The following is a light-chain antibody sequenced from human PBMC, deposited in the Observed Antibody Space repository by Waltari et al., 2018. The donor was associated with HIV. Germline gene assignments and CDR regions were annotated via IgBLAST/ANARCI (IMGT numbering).Light chain of an antibody. CDR1: QSVSSS. V-gene: IGKV3-11*01. J-gene: IGKJ4*01. CDR3: QERSNWPSPT. CDR2: DTS. Sequence: ELVLTQSPAPLSLSPGERAPLSCRASQSVSSSLAWYHQKPGPAPRLLIYDTSNRATCIPARFSGSGSGTDFTLTISSREPEDFAVYYCQERSNWPSPTFGGGTKVDIK.